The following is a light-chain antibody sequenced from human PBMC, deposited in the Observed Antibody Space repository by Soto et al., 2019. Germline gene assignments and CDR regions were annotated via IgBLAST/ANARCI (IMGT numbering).Light chain of an antibody. J-gene: IGLJ2*01. Sequence: QSALTQPASVSGSPGQSITISCTGTSSDVGGFNYVSWYQHHPGKAPKLMIYDVSNRPSGVSDRFFGSKSASTASLTISGRQAEDEADYYCSSHSSTNTPVVFGGGTKVTVL. V-gene: IGLV2-14*03. CDR3: SSHSSTNTPVV. CDR2: DVS. CDR1: SSDVGGFNY.